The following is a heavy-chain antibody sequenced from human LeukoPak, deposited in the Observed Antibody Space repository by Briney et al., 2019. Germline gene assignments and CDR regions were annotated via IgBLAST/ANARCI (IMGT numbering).Heavy chain of an antibody. Sequence: GGSLRLSCAASGFTFSSYSMNWVCQAPGKGLEWVSSISGSSSYIYYADSVKGRFTISRDNAKNSLYLQMNSLRAEDTAVYYCASLEARGYQPNYGMDVWGQGTTVTVSS. CDR1: GFTFSSYS. CDR2: ISGSSSYI. J-gene: IGHJ6*02. V-gene: IGHV3-21*01. D-gene: IGHD2-2*01. CDR3: ASLEARGYQPNYGMDV.